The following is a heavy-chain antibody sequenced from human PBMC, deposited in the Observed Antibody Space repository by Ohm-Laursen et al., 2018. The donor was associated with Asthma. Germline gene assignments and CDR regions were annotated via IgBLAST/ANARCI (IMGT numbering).Heavy chain of an antibody. CDR2: ISQDGSSE. J-gene: IGHJ5*02. D-gene: IGHD5-24*01. CDR3: AKDRGFEGDGYNLVS. V-gene: IGHV3-30*18. Sequence: SLRLSCTASGFNFGTYGMHWVRQAPGKGPEWVAVISQDGSSEYYADSVKGRFTISRDNSKNTLYLQMSRLRTEDTAVYSCAKDRGFEGDGYNLVSWGQGILVTVSS. CDR1: GFNFGTYG.